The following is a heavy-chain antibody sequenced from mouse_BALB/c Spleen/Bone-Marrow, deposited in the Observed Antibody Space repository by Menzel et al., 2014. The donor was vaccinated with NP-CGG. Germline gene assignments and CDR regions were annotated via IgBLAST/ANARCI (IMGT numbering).Heavy chain of an antibody. J-gene: IGHJ4*01. D-gene: IGHD1-2*01. V-gene: IGHV1S29*02. CDR2: IYPYNGAT. Sequence: EVQLQQSGPELVNPGASIKISCKASGYTFTDYNIHWVKQSHGKSLEWIGYIYPYNGATGYNQKFNIKATLTVDKSSSTAYMELRSLTSEDSTVYYCAREGGHYDAMDYWGQGTSVTVPS. CDR1: GYTFTDYN. CDR3: AREGGHYDAMDY.